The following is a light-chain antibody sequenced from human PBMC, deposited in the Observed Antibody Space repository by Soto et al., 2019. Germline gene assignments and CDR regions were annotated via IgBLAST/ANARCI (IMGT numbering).Light chain of an antibody. Sequence: QTVVTQSPSASASLGASVKLTCTLSRGHSSYGVAWHQQQPERGPRFLMKVNSDGSHSKGDGIPDRFSGSSSGAERYLTISSLQSEDEADYYCQTWGTGVFGGGTKVTVL. CDR3: QTWGTGV. J-gene: IGLJ2*01. CDR1: RGHSSYG. CDR2: VNSDGSH. V-gene: IGLV4-69*02.